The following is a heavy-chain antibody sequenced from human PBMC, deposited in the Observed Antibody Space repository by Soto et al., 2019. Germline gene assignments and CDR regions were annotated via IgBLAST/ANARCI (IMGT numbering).Heavy chain of an antibody. D-gene: IGHD4-17*01. Sequence: PGESLKISCKGSGYSFTSYWIGWVRQMPGKGLEWMGIIYPGDSDTRYSPSFQGQVTISADKSICTAYLQWSSLKASDTAMYYCARVDYGGNLHYYYYYGMDVWGQGTTVTVSS. V-gene: IGHV5-51*01. J-gene: IGHJ6*02. CDR2: IYPGDSDT. CDR1: GYSFTSYW. CDR3: ARVDYGGNLHYYYYYGMDV.